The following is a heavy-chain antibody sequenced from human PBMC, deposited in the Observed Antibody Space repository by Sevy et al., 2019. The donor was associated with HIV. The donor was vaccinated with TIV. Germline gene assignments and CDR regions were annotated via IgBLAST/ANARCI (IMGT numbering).Heavy chain of an antibody. D-gene: IGHD6-13*01. CDR3: AKVIRGSSRFDP. Sequence: GGSLRLSCAASGFTFSSYAMSWVRQAPGKGLEWVSAISGSGGSTYYADSVKRRFTISRDNSKNTLYLQMNSLRAEDTAVYYCAKVIRGSSRFDPWGQGTLVTVSS. CDR1: GFTFSSYA. J-gene: IGHJ5*02. V-gene: IGHV3-23*01. CDR2: ISGSGGST.